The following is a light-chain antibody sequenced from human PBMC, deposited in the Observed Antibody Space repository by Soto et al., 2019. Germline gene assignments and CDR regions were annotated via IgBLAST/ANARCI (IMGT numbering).Light chain of an antibody. V-gene: IGLV4-60*02. CDR3: ETWDSNTHV. CDR2: LEGSGSY. CDR1: SGHSSYI. Sequence: QPVLTQSSSASASLGSSVKLTCTVSSGHSSYIIAWHQQQPGKAPRYLMKLEGSGSYNKGSGVPDRFSGSSSGADRYLTIANLQFEDEADYYCETWDSNTHVFGTGTKLTVL. J-gene: IGLJ1*01.